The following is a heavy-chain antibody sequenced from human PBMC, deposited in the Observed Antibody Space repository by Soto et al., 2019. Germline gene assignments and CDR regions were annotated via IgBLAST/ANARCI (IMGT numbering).Heavy chain of an antibody. Sequence: ASVKVSCKASGYTFTSYYMHWVRQTPGQGLEWMGIINPSGGSTSYAQKFQGRVTMTRDTSTSTVCMELSSLRSEDTAVYYCATPTLYWSPIYWGQGTLVTVSS. J-gene: IGHJ4*02. V-gene: IGHV1-46*01. CDR3: ATPTLYWSPIY. D-gene: IGHD2-8*02. CDR2: INPSGGST. CDR1: GYTFTSYY.